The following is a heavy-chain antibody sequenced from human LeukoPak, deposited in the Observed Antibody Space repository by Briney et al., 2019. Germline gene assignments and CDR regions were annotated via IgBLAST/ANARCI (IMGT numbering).Heavy chain of an antibody. CDR2: ISGSGST. CDR1: GGSINSY. V-gene: IGHV4-4*07. Sequence: SETLSLTCTVSGGSINSYWSWMRQPAGKGLEWIGRISGSGSTTYNPSLKSRLSISIDTSKNQFSLKLMSVTAADTAVYYCARDRQQWLAKDFDYWGQGTLVTVSS. CDR3: ARDRQQWLAKDFDY. J-gene: IGHJ4*02. D-gene: IGHD6-19*01.